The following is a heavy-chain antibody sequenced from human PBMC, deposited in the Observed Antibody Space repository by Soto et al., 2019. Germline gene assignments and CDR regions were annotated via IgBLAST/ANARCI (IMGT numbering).Heavy chain of an antibody. V-gene: IGHV3-53*01. D-gene: IGHD4-4*01. J-gene: IGHJ3*02. CDR3: AKSTRVTPDALDM. CDR2: INTNGDT. Sequence: GGSLRLSCAASGFTFSNAWMNWVRQAPGKGLEWISLINTNGDTYYADSVKGRFTISRDNSQKTLFLQMNSLRADDTAVYYCAKSTRVTPDALDMWVQGTMVTVSS. CDR1: GFTFSNAW.